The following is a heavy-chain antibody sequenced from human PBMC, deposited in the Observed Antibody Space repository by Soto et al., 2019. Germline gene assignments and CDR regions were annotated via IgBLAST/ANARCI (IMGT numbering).Heavy chain of an antibody. CDR2: IYYSGST. V-gene: IGHV4-30-4*01. CDR1: GGSISSGDYY. CDR3: ARDRPYYDILTGPSGFDS. J-gene: IGHJ5*01. D-gene: IGHD3-9*01. Sequence: PSEPLSLTCTVSGGSISSGDYYWSWIRQPPGKGLEWIGYIYYSGSTYYNPSLKSRVTISVDTSKNQFSLKLSSVTAADTAVYYCARDRPYYDILTGPSGFDSSCPGPLGTV.